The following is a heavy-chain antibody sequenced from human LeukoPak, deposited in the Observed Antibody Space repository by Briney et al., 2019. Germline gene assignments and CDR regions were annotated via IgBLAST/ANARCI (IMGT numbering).Heavy chain of an antibody. J-gene: IGHJ4*02. CDR1: GFTFSSYA. CDR2: ISGSGGST. Sequence: GGSLRLSCAASGFTFSSYAMSWVRQTPGKRLEWVSAISGSGGSTYYADSVKGRFTISRDNSKNTPYLQMNSLRAEDTAVYYCARDLNNYDILTGYSPYYFDYWGQGTLVTVSS. CDR3: ARDLNNYDILTGYSPYYFDY. V-gene: IGHV3-23*01. D-gene: IGHD3-9*01.